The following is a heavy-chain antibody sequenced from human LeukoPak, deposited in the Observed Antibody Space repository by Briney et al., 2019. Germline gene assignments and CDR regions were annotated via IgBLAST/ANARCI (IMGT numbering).Heavy chain of an antibody. J-gene: IGHJ3*02. D-gene: IGHD1-26*01. Sequence: PGGSMRLSCAASGFTLNSYWMHWVRQAPGKGLVWVSRINSDGSSTSYADSVKGRFTISRDNAKNTLYLQMNSLRAEDTAVYYCAKDLERIVGAPGAFDIWGQGTMVTVSS. CDR3: AKDLERIVGAPGAFDI. CDR1: GFTLNSYW. V-gene: IGHV3-74*01. CDR2: INSDGSST.